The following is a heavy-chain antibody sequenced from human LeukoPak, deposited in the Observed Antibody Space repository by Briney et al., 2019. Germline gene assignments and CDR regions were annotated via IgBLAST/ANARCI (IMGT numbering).Heavy chain of an antibody. CDR3: AKGAGGFSYYNWFDP. J-gene: IGHJ5*02. V-gene: IGHV4-39*07. CDR2: IYYSGTT. D-gene: IGHD5-18*01. Sequence: SKTLSLTCTVSGGSISSSPYYWGWIRQPPGKGLEWIGSIYYSGTTHYSPSLESRVTISVDTSKNQFSLKVASVTAADTAIYYCAKGAGGFSYYNWFDPWGQGTLVTVSS. CDR1: GGSISSSPYY.